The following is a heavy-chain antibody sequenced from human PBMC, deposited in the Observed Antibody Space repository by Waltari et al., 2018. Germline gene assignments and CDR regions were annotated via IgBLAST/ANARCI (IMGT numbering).Heavy chain of an antibody. CDR1: GYTFSTYS. J-gene: IGHJ6*02. D-gene: IGHD3-3*01. Sequence: QVQLVQSGAEVKKPGASVKVSCKASGYTFSTYSIHRVRQAPRQRLEWMGWITVSNGNTKYARKFQDTFIITSDTSARTAYMELISLRSEEWAFYYCARQVGVVPTHFYYYSIDVWGQGTTVIVSS. CDR3: ARQVGVVPTHFYYYSIDV. CDR2: ITVSNGNT. V-gene: IGHV1-3*01.